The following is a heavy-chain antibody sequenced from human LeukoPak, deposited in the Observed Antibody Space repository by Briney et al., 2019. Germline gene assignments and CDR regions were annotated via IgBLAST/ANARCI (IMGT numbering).Heavy chain of an antibody. D-gene: IGHD2-2*01. CDR3: ARVSSTSCPGCYYYYYMDV. Sequence: GGSLRLSCAASGFTFDDYGMSWVRQAPGKGLEWVSGINWNGGSTGYADSVKGRFTISRDNAKNSLYLQMNSLRAEDTALYYCARVSSTSCPGCYYYYYMDVWGKGTTVTVSS. J-gene: IGHJ6*03. V-gene: IGHV3-20*04. CDR1: GFTFDDYG. CDR2: INWNGGST.